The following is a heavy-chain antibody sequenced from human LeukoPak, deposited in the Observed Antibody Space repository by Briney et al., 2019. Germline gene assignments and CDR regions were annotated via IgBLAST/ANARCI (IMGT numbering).Heavy chain of an antibody. D-gene: IGHD5-24*01. CDR2: IIPIFGTA. J-gene: IGHJ5*02. Sequence: ASVKVSCKASGGTFSSYAISWVQQAPGQGLEWMGGIIPIFGTANYAQKFQGRVTITADESTSTAYMELSSLRSEDTAVYYCARGGGYNRNWFDPWGQGTLVTVSS. CDR3: ARGGGYNRNWFDP. CDR1: GGTFSSYA. V-gene: IGHV1-69*13.